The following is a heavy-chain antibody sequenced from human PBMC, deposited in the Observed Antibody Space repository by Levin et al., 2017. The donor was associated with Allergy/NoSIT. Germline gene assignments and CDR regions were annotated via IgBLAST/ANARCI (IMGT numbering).Heavy chain of an antibody. J-gene: IGHJ4*02. CDR1: GFTFSSYA. D-gene: IGHD3-10*01. CDR2: ISYDGTNK. CDR3: ARGGLGGYHSGSYYKSFDY. Sequence: GGSLRLSCAASGFTFSSYAMHWVRQAPGKGLEWVAVISYDGTNKYYADSVKGRFTISRDDSKNTLYLQMNSLRTEGTAVYYCARGGLGGYHSGSYYKSFDYWGQGTLVTVSS. V-gene: IGHV3-30-3*01.